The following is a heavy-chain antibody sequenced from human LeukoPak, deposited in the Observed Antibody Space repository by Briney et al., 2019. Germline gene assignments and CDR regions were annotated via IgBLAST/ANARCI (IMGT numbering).Heavy chain of an antibody. D-gene: IGHD2-8*01. V-gene: IGHV3-30*18. CDR1: GFTFSSYA. J-gene: IGHJ1*01. CDR2: ISYDGSNT. Sequence: GGSLRLSCAASGFTFSSYAMHWVRQAPGRGLEWVAVISYDGSNTYYADSVKGRFTLSRENSKNTLYLRMNSLRAEDTAVYYCAKATTGGVYGIQYFQHWGQGTLVTVSS. CDR3: AKATTGGVYGIQYFQH.